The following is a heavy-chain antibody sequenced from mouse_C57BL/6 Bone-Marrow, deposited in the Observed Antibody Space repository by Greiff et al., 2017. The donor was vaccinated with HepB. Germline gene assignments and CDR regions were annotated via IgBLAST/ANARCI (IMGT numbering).Heavy chain of an antibody. D-gene: IGHD1-1*01. V-gene: IGHV1-81*01. J-gene: IGHJ2*01. CDR1: GYTFTSYG. CDR3: ARKGYGRDD. CDR2: IYPRSGNT. Sequence: QVQLQQSGAELARPGASVKLSCKASGYTFTSYGISWVKQRTGQGLEWIGEIYPRSGNTYYNEKFKGKATLTADKSSSTAYMELRSLTSEDSAVYFCARKGYGRDDWGQGTTLTVSS.